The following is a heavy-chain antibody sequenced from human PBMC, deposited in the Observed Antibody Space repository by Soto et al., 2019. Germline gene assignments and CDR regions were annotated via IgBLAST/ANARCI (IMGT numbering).Heavy chain of an antibody. CDR2: IYYTGST. D-gene: IGHD3-3*01. CDR3: ARGVFWSGSQIYYLDY. Sequence: GWGPGLGNPWRALPLPCSVSVGPSVIYFGGGFRQPQGKDLEWIGYIYYTGSTNFNPSLKSRVTMSVDTSKNQFSLRLSSVTAADTAVYYCARGVFWSGSQIYYLDYWGQGSLVTVSS. CDR1: VGPSVIYF. V-gene: IGHV4-59*01. J-gene: IGHJ4*02.